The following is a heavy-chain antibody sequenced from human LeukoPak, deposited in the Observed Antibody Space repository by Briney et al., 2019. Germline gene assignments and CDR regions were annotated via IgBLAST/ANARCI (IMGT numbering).Heavy chain of an antibody. Sequence: SETLSLTCTVSGGSISSSSYYWGWIRQPPGKGLEWIGSIYYSGSTYYNPSLKSRVTISVDTSKNQFSLKLSSVTAADTAVYYCAREASQYYYDSSGYAFDIWGQGTMVTVSS. V-gene: IGHV4-39*02. CDR1: GGSISSSSYY. CDR2: IYYSGST. CDR3: AREASQYYYDSSGYAFDI. J-gene: IGHJ3*02. D-gene: IGHD3-22*01.